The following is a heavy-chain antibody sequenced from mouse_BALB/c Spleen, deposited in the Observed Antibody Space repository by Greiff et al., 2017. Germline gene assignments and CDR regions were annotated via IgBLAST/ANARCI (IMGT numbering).Heavy chain of an antibody. V-gene: IGHV1-55*01. J-gene: IGHJ1*01. CDR1: GYNFTSYW. CDR2: IYPGSGST. CDR3: ARGYWYFDV. Sequence: VQLQQPGAELVKPGTSVKLSCKASGYNFTSYWINWVKLRPGQGLEWIGDIYPGSGSTNYNEKFKSKATLTVDTSSSTAYMQLSSLASEDSALYYCARGYWYFDVWGAGTTVTVSS.